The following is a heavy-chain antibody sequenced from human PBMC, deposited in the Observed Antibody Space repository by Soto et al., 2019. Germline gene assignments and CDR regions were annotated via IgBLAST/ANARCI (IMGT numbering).Heavy chain of an antibody. Sequence: PSETLSLTCTVSGGSIRSYYWTWIRQPPGKGLECLWYIFYCGSTFYNPSLKSRVTISIHTSKSQFSLQLTSVTAADTAVYYCARGAADTAMVDSWGQGTLVTVS. D-gene: IGHD5-18*01. V-gene: IGHV4-59*01. CDR1: GGSIRSYY. CDR3: ARGAADTAMVDS. CDR2: IFYCGST. J-gene: IGHJ4*02.